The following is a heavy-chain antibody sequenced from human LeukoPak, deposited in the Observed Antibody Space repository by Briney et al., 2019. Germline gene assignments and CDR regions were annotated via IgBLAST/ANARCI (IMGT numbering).Heavy chain of an antibody. CDR2: IRFDGSDR. CDR1: GFTFSSYW. V-gene: IGHV3-30*02. J-gene: IGHJ4*02. Sequence: GGSLRLSCAASGFTFSSYWMSWVRQAPGKGLEWVAFIRFDGSDRYYTDSVKGRFTLYRDISRNTLYLQMNSLRADDTAVYYCAKAGAMILQHYFDYWGQGTLVTVSS. CDR3: AKAGAMILQHYFDY. D-gene: IGHD3-22*01.